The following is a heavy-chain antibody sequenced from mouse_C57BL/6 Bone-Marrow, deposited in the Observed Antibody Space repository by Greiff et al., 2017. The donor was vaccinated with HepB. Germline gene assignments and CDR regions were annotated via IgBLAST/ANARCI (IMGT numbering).Heavy chain of an antibody. D-gene: IGHD3-1*01. J-gene: IGHJ4*01. Sequence: VQLVESGPGLVQPSQSLSITCTVSGFSLTSYGVHWVRQSPGKGLEWLGVIWRGGSTDYNAAFMSRLSITKDNSKRKVFFKMNSRQADDTAIYYCANVGYAMDYWGQGTSVTVSA. CDR3: ANVGYAMDY. CDR2: IWRGGST. V-gene: IGHV2-5*01. CDR1: GFSLTSYG.